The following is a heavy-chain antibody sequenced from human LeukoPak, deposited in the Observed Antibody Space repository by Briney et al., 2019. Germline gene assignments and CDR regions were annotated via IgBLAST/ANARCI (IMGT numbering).Heavy chain of an antibody. Sequence: GGSLRLSCAASGFTLSIFTMNWVRQAPGKGLEWVSIINHNGGTTYYTDSVNGRFTISRDNSNNTVYLQMNSLRAEDTAIYYCAKDGLCPSVCPPKIDVAGYVDSWGQGTLVTVSS. J-gene: IGHJ4*02. D-gene: IGHD6-19*01. CDR3: AKDGLCPSVCPPKIDVAGYVDS. V-gene: IGHV3-23*01. CDR2: INHNGGTT. CDR1: GFTLSIFT.